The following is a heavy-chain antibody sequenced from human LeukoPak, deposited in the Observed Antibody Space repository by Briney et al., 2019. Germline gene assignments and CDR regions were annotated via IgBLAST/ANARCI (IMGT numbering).Heavy chain of an antibody. Sequence: GASVKVTCKASGYTFTGYYIRWVRQAPGQGLEWMGWIKPSSGGTNYAQNFQGRVTMTRDTSINTAYMELSRLRSDDTAVYYCARDLMVRGPMDVWGKGTTVTVSS. CDR1: GYTFTGYY. J-gene: IGHJ6*03. CDR3: ARDLMVRGPMDV. V-gene: IGHV1-2*02. D-gene: IGHD3-10*01. CDR2: IKPSSGGT.